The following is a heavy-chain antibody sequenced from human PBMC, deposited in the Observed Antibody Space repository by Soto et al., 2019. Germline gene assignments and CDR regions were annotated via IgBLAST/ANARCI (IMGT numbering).Heavy chain of an antibody. Sequence: AVKVSCKASGGTFSSYAISWVRQAPGQGLEWMGGIIPIFGTANYAQKFQGRVTITADESTSTAYMELSSLRSEDTAVYYCARDDGKYCSGGSCAGAYWGQGTLVTVSS. D-gene: IGHD2-15*01. CDR2: IIPIFGTA. CDR3: ARDDGKYCSGGSCAGAY. CDR1: GGTFSSYA. J-gene: IGHJ4*02. V-gene: IGHV1-69*13.